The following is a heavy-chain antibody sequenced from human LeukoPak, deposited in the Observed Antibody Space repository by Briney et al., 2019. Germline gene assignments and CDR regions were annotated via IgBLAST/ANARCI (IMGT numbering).Heavy chain of an antibody. CDR1: GFTFSTYS. CDR2: ISSSGSTI. D-gene: IGHD1-26*01. Sequence: GGSLRLSCAASGFTFSTYSMNWVRQAPGKGLEWVSYISSSGSTIYYADSVKGRFTISRDNAKNSLYLQMNSLRDEDTAVYFCARDGGGTEDPYYYYGMDVWGPGTTVTVSS. J-gene: IGHJ6*02. V-gene: IGHV3-48*02. CDR3: ARDGGGTEDPYYYYGMDV.